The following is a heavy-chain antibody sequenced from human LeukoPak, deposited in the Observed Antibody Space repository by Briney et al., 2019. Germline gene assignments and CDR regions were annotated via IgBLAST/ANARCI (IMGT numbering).Heavy chain of an antibody. CDR3: AGTMESVSFTTFDY. V-gene: IGHV4-39*07. J-gene: IGHJ4*02. CDR2: MYYSGST. CDR1: GGSLSSSSYY. Sequence: SETLSLTCTVSGGSLSSSSYYWGWIRQPPGKGLEWIASMYYSGSTYNSPSLKSRVTISGDTSKNQFSLKLRYLTAADTAVYYCAGTMESVSFTTFDYWGQGTLVTVSS. D-gene: IGHD1-26*01.